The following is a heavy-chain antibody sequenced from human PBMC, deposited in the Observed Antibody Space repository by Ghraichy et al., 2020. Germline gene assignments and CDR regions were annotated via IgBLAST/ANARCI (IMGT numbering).Heavy chain of an antibody. CDR1: GGSISSYY. J-gene: IGHJ6*02. CDR2: IYYSGST. CDR3: ARDLRVGFGELLSWYYYGMDV. V-gene: IGHV4-59*01. D-gene: IGHD3-10*01. Sequence: SETLSLTCTVSGGSISSYYWSWIRQPPGKGLEWIGYIYYSGSTNYNPSLKSRVTISVDTSKNQFSLKLSSVTAADTAVYYCARDLRVGFGELLSWYYYGMDVWGLGTTVTVSS.